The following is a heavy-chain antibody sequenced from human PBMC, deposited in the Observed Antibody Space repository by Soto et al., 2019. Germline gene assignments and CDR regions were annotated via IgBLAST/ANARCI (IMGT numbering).Heavy chain of an antibody. V-gene: IGHV1-58*01. J-gene: IGHJ4*02. Sequence: GASVKVSCKASGFTFTSSTVQWVRQARGQRLEWIRWIVVGSGNTNYAQKFEERVTITREMSTTTAYIDLTSLRSEDTAVYYCAAGPRSSSGRFTYGRQGTLVTVSS. CDR2: IVVGSGNT. CDR1: GFTFTSST. D-gene: IGHD6-6*01. CDR3: AAGPRSSSGRFTY.